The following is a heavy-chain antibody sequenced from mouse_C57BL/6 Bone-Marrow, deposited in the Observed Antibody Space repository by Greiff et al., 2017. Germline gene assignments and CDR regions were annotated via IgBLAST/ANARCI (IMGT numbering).Heavy chain of an antibody. J-gene: IGHJ3*01. CDR3: TKRFAY. CDR2: IDPETGGT. Sequence: QVQLKQSGAELVRPGASVTLSCKASGYTFTDYEMHWVKQTPVHGLEWIGAIDPETGGTAYNQKFKGKAILTADKSSSTAYMALRSLTSEDSAVYYCTKRFAYWGQGTLVTVSA. V-gene: IGHV1-15*01. CDR1: GYTFTDYE.